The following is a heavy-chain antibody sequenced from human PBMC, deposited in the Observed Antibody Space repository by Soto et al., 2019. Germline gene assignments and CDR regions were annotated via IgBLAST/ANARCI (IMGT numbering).Heavy chain of an antibody. J-gene: IGHJ4*02. CDR2: IIPIFGTA. CDR1: GGTFSSYA. V-gene: IGHV1-69*13. CDR3: ARRHYYDSSGYYGFDY. D-gene: IGHD3-22*01. Sequence: SVKVSCKASGGTFSSYAISWVRQAPGQGLEWMGGIIPIFGTANYAQKFQGRVTITADESTSTAYMELSSLRSEDTAVYYCARRHYYDSSGYYGFDYWGQGTLVTVSS.